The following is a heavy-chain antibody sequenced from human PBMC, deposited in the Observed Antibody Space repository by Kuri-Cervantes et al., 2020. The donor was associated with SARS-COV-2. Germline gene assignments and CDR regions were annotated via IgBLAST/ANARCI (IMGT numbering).Heavy chain of an antibody. CDR1: GFTFSHFG. CDR3: AKDRRGSGPFDY. J-gene: IGHJ4*02. D-gene: IGHD3-10*01. V-gene: IGHV3-30*02. CDR2: IRYDGNYK. Sequence: GESLKISCAASGFTFSHFGMFWVRQAPGKGLEWVAFIRYDGNYKTYADAVKGRFTISRDNSKNTLYLQMNSLRAEDTAVYYCAKDRRGSGPFDYWGQGTLVTVSS.